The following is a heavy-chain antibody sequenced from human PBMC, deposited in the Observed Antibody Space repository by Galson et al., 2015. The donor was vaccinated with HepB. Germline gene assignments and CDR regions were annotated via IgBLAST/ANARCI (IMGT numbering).Heavy chain of an antibody. V-gene: IGHV3-30*18. CDR3: AKGGGPTHYYYYMDV. J-gene: IGHJ6*03. CDR2: ISYDGSNK. Sequence: SLRLSCAASGFTFSSYGMHWVRQAPGKGLEWVAVISYDGSNKYYADSVKGRFTISRDNSKNTLYLQMNSLRAEDTAVYYCAKGGGPTHYYYYMDVWGKGTTVTVSS. D-gene: IGHD3-16*01. CDR1: GFTFSSYG.